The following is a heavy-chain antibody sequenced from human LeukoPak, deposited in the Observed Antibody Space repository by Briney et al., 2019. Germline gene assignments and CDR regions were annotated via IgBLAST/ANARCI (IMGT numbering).Heavy chain of an antibody. CDR1: GGSISSDDYY. Sequence: SQTLSLTCTVSGGSISSDDYYWTWIRQPPGTCLEWIGYIFNSGSTYYNPSLKSRFTISLDTSKNQFSLKLSSMTAADTAVYYCARSLGGYWAFDIWGQGTMVTVSS. CDR3: ARSLGGYWAFDI. J-gene: IGHJ3*02. CDR2: IFNSGST. D-gene: IGHD3-10*01. V-gene: IGHV4-30-4*01.